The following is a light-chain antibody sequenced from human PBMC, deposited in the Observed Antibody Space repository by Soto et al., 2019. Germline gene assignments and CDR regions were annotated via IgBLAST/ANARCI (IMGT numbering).Light chain of an antibody. J-gene: IGLJ3*02. CDR2: LEGSGSY. CDR3: ETWDSNTWV. CDR1: SGHSSYI. Sequence: QSALTQSSSASASLGSSVKLTCTRSSGHSSYIIAWHQQQPGKAPRYLMKLEGSGSYNKGSGVPDRFSGSSSGADRYLTISNLQSEDEADYYCETWDSNTWVFGGGTKLTVL. V-gene: IGLV4-60*03.